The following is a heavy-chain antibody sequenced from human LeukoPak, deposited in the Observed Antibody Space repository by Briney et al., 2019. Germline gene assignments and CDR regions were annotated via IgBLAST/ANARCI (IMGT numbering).Heavy chain of an antibody. CDR1: GFTFGDYA. V-gene: IGHV3-49*03. J-gene: IGHJ6*03. Sequence: GGSLRLSCIASGFTFGDYAMSWFRQAPGKGLEWVGFIRSKAYGGTTEYAASVKGRFTISRDDSKSVAYLQMNSLKTEDTAVYYCTRAPVKPGYYYYYYMDVWGKGTTVTVSS. CDR2: IRSKAYGGTT. CDR3: TRAPVKPGYYYYYYMDV.